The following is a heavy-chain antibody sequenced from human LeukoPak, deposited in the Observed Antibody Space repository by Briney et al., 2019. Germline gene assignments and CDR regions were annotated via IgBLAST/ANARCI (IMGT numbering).Heavy chain of an antibody. D-gene: IGHD3-22*01. CDR2: ISSSSYI. CDR1: GFTFSSYS. V-gene: IGHV3-21*01. CDR3: ARDSYDSSGYLFDY. J-gene: IGHJ4*02. Sequence: PGGSLRLSCAASGFTFSSYSMNWVRQAPGKGLEWVSSISSSSYIYYADSVKGRFTISRDNAKNSLYLQMSSLRAEDTAVYYCARDSYDSSGYLFDYWGQGTLVTVSS.